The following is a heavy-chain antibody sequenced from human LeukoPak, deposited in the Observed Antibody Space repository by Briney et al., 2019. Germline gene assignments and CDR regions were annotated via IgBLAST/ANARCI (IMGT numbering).Heavy chain of an antibody. CDR2: ISYDGSNK. V-gene: IGHV3-30*03. J-gene: IGHJ4*02. CDR1: GFTFSSYG. CDR3: ARDYLAAAGADYFDY. Sequence: PGGSLRLSCAASGFTFSSYGMHWVRQAPGKGLEWVAVISYDGSNKYYADSVKGRFTISRDNSKNTLYLQMNSLRAEDTAVYYCARDYLAAAGADYFDYWGQGTLVTVSS. D-gene: IGHD6-13*01.